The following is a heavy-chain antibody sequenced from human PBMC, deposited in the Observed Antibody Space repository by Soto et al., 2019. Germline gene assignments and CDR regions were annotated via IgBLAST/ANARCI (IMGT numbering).Heavy chain of an antibody. CDR1: GGSFSGYY. Sequence: SQTLSLTCAVYGGSFSGYYWSWIRQPPGKGLEWIGEINHSGSTNYNPSLKSRVTISVDTSKNQFSLKLSSVTAADTAVYYCARGRAEYSGYQPDYWGQGTLVTVSS. D-gene: IGHD5-12*01. V-gene: IGHV4-34*01. CDR2: INHSGST. J-gene: IGHJ4*02. CDR3: ARGRAEYSGYQPDY.